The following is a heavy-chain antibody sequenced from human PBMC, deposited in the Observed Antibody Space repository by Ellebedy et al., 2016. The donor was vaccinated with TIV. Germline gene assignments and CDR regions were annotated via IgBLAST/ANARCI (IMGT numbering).Heavy chain of an antibody. V-gene: IGHV3-21*01. J-gene: IGHJ4*02. Sequence: GESLKISCAASGFTFSSYNMNWVRQAPGKGLEWVSSISSNSGNKYCADSVEGRFTISRDNAKNSLYLQMNSLRDEDTAVYYCAGWWSYLYWGQGTLVTVSS. CDR3: AGWWSYLY. D-gene: IGHD1-26*01. CDR2: ISSNSGNK. CDR1: GFTFSSYN.